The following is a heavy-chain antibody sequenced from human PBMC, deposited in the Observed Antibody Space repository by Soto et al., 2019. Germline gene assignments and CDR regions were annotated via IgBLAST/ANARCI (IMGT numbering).Heavy chain of an antibody. Sequence: QVQLVESGGGVVQPGRPLRLSCAASGFTFSSYGMHWVRQAPGKGLEWVAVIWYDGSNKYYADSVKGRFTISRDNSKNTLYLQMNSLRAEDTAVYYCARDMEGSSYFDYWGQGTLVTVSS. D-gene: IGHD6-6*01. V-gene: IGHV3-33*01. CDR1: GFTFSSYG. CDR2: IWYDGSNK. J-gene: IGHJ4*02. CDR3: ARDMEGSSYFDY.